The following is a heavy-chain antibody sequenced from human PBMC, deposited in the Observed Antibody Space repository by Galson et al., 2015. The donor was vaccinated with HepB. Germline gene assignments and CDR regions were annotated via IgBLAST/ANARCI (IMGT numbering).Heavy chain of an antibody. D-gene: IGHD2-15*01. CDR3: ARDRSHSLDF. V-gene: IGHV1-18*04. CDR1: GHTFTSNG. Sequence: SVKVSCKAAGHTFTSNGISWVRQAPGRGLEWVGWISANGGRTTYAWRLLGRLTLTTDTSTSTAYMELRSLRSDDTAIYYCARDRSHSLDFWGQGTLVTVSS. J-gene: IGHJ4*02. CDR2: ISANGGRT.